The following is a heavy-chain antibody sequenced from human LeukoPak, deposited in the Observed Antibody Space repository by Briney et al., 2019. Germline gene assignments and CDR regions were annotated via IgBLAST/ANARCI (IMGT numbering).Heavy chain of an antibody. D-gene: IGHD6-19*01. Sequence: SETLYLTCTVSGGSISSYYWSWIRQPPGKGLELIGYIYYSGSTNYNPSLKSRVTISVDTSKNQFSLKLSSVTAADTAVYYCARDRSGWYSGTRGWFDPWGQGTLVTVSS. CDR1: GGSISSYY. CDR2: IYYSGST. CDR3: ARDRSGWYSGTRGWFDP. V-gene: IGHV4-59*01. J-gene: IGHJ5*02.